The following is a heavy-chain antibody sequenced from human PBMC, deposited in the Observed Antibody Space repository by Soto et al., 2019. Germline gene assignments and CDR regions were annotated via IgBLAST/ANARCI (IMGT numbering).Heavy chain of an antibody. CDR1: GYTFTGYY. J-gene: IGHJ4*02. V-gene: IGHV1-2*04. D-gene: IGHD2-15*01. CDR2: INPNSGGT. CDR3: ARVALRYCSGGSCYSGDYYFDD. Sequence: ASVKVSCKASGYTFTGYYMHWVRQAPGQGLEWMGWINPNSGGTNYAQKFQGWVTMTRDTSISTAYMELSRLRSDDTAVYYCARVALRYCSGGSCYSGDYYFDDWGQGTLVTVSS.